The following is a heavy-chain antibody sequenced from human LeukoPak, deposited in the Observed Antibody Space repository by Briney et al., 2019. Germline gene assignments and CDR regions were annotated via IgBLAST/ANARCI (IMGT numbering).Heavy chain of an antibody. Sequence: SETLSLTCAVYGGSFSGYYWSWIRQPPGKGLEWIGYIYYSGSTNYNPSLKSRVTISVDTSKNQFSLKLSSVTAADTAVYYCASGGIVVVPAAHYYYGMDVWGQGTTVTVSS. D-gene: IGHD2-2*01. CDR2: IYYSGST. J-gene: IGHJ6*02. CDR3: ASGGIVVVPAAHYYYGMDV. V-gene: IGHV4-59*08. CDR1: GGSFSGYY.